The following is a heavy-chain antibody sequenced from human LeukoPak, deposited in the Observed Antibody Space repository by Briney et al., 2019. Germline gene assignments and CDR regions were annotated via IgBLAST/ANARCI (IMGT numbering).Heavy chain of an antibody. Sequence: RASVKVSCKASGYTFTAYSMHWVRQAPGQGLGWVGWVTAFNENTHYSRKVQGRVTMTRDRSTDTAYMELRSLTFDDTAVYYCARNSYGYKFSMDVWGKGTSVTVSS. D-gene: IGHD5-18*01. CDR3: ARNSYGYKFSMDV. CDR1: GYTFTAYS. CDR2: VTAFNENT. V-gene: IGHV1/OR15-2*03. J-gene: IGHJ6*03.